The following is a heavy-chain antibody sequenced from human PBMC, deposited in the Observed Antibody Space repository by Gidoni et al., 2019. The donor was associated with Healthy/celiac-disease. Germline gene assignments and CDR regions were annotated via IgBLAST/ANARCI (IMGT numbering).Heavy chain of an antibody. CDR3: ARLPPRVVVYGMDV. CDR1: GYSCTRYW. J-gene: IGHJ6*02. CDR2: IYPGDSDT. D-gene: IGHD2-15*01. Sequence: EVQLVQSGAEVKKPGESLTISCKGSGYSCTRYWIGWVRQMPGKGLEWLGIIYPGDSDTRYSPSFQGQVTISADKSSSTAYLQWSSLKASDTAMYYCARLPPRVVVYGMDVWSQGTTVTVSS. V-gene: IGHV5-51*01.